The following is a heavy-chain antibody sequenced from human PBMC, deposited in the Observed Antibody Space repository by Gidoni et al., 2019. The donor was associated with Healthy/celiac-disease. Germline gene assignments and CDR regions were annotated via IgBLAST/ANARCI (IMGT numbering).Heavy chain of an antibody. D-gene: IGHD5-12*01. CDR2: ISYDGSNK. CDR1: GFTFSSYG. V-gene: IGHV3-30*18. CDR3: AKLTGHSGYDYSYYYYGMDV. Sequence: QVQLVESGGGVVQPGRSLRLSCAASGFTFSSYGMHWVRQAPGKGLEWVAVISYDGSNKYYADSVKGRFTISRDNSKNTLYLQMNSLRAEDTAVYYCAKLTGHSGYDYSYYYYGMDVWGQGTTVTVSS. J-gene: IGHJ6*02.